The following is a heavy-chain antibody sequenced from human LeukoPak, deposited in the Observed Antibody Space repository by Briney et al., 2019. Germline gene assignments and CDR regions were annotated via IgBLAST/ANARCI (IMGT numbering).Heavy chain of an antibody. D-gene: IGHD3-22*01. CDR1: GGTFSSYA. V-gene: IGHV1-18*01. CDR2: ISGYNGNA. J-gene: IGHJ3*02. CDR3: ARHRLPRVYYDSSGYYHAAFDI. Sequence: GASVKVSCKASGGTFSSYAISWVRQAPGQGLEWMGWISGYNGNANYAQKLQGRVTMTTDTSTSTAYMELRSLRSDDTAVYYCARHRLPRVYYDSSGYYHAAFDIWGQETMVTVSS.